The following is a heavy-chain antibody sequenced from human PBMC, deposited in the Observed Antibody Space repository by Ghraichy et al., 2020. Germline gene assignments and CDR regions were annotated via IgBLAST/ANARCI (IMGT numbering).Heavy chain of an antibody. Sequence: LSLTCAASGFTFSSYAMSWVRQAPGKGLEWVSAISGSGGSTYYADSVKGRFTISRDNSKNTLYLQMNSLRAEDTAVYYCAKGSSLHSENWFDPWGQGTLVTVSS. D-gene: IGHD2-2*01. CDR3: AKGSSLHSENWFDP. CDR2: ISGSGGST. V-gene: IGHV3-23*01. CDR1: GFTFSSYA. J-gene: IGHJ5*02.